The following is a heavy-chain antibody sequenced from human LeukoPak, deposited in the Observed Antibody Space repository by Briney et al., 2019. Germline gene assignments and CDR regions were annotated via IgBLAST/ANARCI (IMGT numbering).Heavy chain of an antibody. CDR2: ISAYNGNT. Sequence: ASVKVSCKASGYTFTSYGISWVRQAPGQGLEWMGWISAYNGNTNYAQKLQGRVTMTTDTSTSTAYMELRSLRSDDTAVCYCARGIGYCSGGSCYPLDYWGQGTTVTVSS. CDR3: ARGIGYCSGGSCYPLDY. V-gene: IGHV1-18*01. J-gene: IGHJ4*03. D-gene: IGHD2-15*01. CDR1: GYTFTSYG.